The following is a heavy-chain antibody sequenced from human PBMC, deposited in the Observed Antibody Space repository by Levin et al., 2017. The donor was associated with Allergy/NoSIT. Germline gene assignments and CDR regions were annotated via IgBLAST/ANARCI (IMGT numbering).Heavy chain of an antibody. Sequence: GGSLRLSCVGSGFIFSSYWMYWVRQAPGKGRVWVSRINGDGSSTSYADSVKGRFTISRDNAKNTLYLQINNLGAEDTAVYYCARLHYGDFEARNDYWGQGTLITVSS. V-gene: IGHV3-74*01. CDR2: INGDGSST. D-gene: IGHD4-17*01. CDR3: ARLHYGDFEARNDY. CDR1: GFIFSSYW. J-gene: IGHJ4*02.